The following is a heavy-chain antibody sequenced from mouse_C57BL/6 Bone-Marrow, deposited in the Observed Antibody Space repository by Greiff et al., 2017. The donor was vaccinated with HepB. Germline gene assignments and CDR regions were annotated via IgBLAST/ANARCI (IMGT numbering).Heavy chain of an antibody. J-gene: IGHJ2*01. V-gene: IGHV3-6*01. CDR2: ISYDGSN. CDR1: GYSITSGYY. CDR3: ARDQGTTVVKNYFDY. Sequence: VQLQQSGPGLVKPSQSLSLTCSVTGYSITSGYYWNWIRQFPGNKLEWMGYISYDGSNNYNPSLKNRISITRDTSKNQFFLKLNSVTTEDTATYYCARDQGTTVVKNYFDYWGQGTTLTVSS. D-gene: IGHD1-1*01.